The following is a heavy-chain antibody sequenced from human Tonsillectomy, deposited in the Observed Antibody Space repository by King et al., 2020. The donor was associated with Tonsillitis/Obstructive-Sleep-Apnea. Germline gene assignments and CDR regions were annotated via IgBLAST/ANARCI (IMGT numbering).Heavy chain of an antibody. V-gene: IGHV4-31*03. CDR2: IYYSGST. J-gene: IGHJ3*02. CDR1: GGSISSGSHY. CDR3: ARDRELDAFDI. D-gene: IGHD3-10*01. Sequence: VQLQESGPGLVKPSQTLSLTCTVSGGSISSGSHYWSWIRQHPGKGLEWIGYIYYSGSTHYNPSLKSRVTISVDTSKNQFSLKLISLTAADTAVYYCARDRELDAFDIWGQGTMVTVSS.